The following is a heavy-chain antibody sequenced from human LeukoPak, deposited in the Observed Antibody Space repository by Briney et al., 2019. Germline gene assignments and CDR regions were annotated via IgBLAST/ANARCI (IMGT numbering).Heavy chain of an antibody. Sequence: GGSLRLSCAASGFTFSSYWMHWVRQAPGKGLVWVSRINSDGSSTSYADSVKSRFTISRDNAKNTLYLQMNSLRAEDTAVYYCASESVVVSFDYWGQGTLVTVSS. D-gene: IGHD2-15*01. CDR2: INSDGSST. CDR3: ASESVVVSFDY. CDR1: GFTFSSYW. J-gene: IGHJ4*02. V-gene: IGHV3-74*01.